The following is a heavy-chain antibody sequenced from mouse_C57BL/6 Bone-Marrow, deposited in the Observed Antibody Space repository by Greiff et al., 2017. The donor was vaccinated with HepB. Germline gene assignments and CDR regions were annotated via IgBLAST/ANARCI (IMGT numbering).Heavy chain of an antibody. CDR3: ARAYYGSSFWYFDV. V-gene: IGHV7-1*01. CDR1: GFTFSDFY. CDR2: SRNKANDYTT. D-gene: IGHD1-1*01. J-gene: IGHJ1*03. Sequence: EVKVVESGGGLVQSGRSLRLSCATSGFTFSDFYMEWVRQAPGKGLEWIAASRNKANDYTTEYSASVKGRFIVSRDTSPSILYLQMNALRAEDTAIYYCARAYYGSSFWYFDVWGTGTTVTVSS.